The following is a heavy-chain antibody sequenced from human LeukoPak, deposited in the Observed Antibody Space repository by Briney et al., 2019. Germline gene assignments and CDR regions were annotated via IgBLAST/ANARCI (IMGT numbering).Heavy chain of an antibody. CDR3: ARGQSTSSGMDV. J-gene: IGHJ6*02. Sequence: QPGGSLRLSCAASGFTFSSYGMHWVRQAPGKGLEWVAVIWYDGSNKYYADSVKGRFTISRDNSKNTLYLQMNSLRAEDTAVYYCARGQSTSSGMDVWGQGTTVTVSS. CDR2: IWYDGSNK. V-gene: IGHV3-33*01. D-gene: IGHD2-2*01. CDR1: GFTFSSYG.